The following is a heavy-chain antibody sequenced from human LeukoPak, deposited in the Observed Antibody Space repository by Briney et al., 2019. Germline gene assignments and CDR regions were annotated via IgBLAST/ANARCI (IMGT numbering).Heavy chain of an antibody. CDR3: AKSEYCSSTSCYRSYYYGMDV. CDR2: ISGSGGST. J-gene: IGHJ6*02. Sequence: GGSLRLSCAASGFTFSSYAMSWVRQAPGKGLEWVSAISGSGGSTYYADSVKGRFTISRDNSKNTLYLQMNSLGAEDTAVYYCAKSEYCSSTSCYRSYYYGMDVWGQGTTVTVSS. D-gene: IGHD2-2*01. CDR1: GFTFSSYA. V-gene: IGHV3-23*01.